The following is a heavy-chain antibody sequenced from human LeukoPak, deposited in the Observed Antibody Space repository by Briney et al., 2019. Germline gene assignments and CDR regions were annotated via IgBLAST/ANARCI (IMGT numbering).Heavy chain of an antibody. D-gene: IGHD6-13*01. Sequence: GGSLRLSCAASRFTFSKYAMSWVRQAPGKGLEWVSGVSGDGAGTYYADSVKGRFTISRDNSENTLYLQMNSLRAEDTAVYYCAKTPRYSSGWSIDYWGQGTLVTVSS. J-gene: IGHJ4*02. V-gene: IGHV3-23*01. CDR2: VSGDGAGT. CDR3: AKTPRYSSGWSIDY. CDR1: RFTFSKYA.